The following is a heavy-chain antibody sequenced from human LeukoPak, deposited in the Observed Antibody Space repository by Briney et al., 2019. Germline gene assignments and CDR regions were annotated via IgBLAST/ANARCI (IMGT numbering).Heavy chain of an antibody. J-gene: IGHJ5*02. Sequence: SETLSLTCTVSGGSISSGSYYWSWIRHPAGKGLEWIGRIYTSGSTNYNPSLKSRVTISVDTSKNQFSLKLSSVTAADTAVYYCARDHGGFGESYHWFDPWGQGTLVTVSS. CDR3: ARDHGGFGESYHWFDP. CDR2: IYTSGST. D-gene: IGHD3-10*01. V-gene: IGHV4-61*02. CDR1: GGSISSGSYY.